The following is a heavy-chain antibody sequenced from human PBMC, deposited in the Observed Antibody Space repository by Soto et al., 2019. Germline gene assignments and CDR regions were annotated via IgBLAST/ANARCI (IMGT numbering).Heavy chain of an antibody. CDR3: ASGWHYFAH. J-gene: IGHJ4*02. Sequence: GGSLRLACGASGFTVSDNYISWIRQAPGKGLEWVSVIYSDGGTNYADSVKGRFTISRDNPKNTLYLQMNSLRADDTAVYFCASGWHYFAHWGQGALVTVSS. D-gene: IGHD6-19*01. CDR1: GFTVSDNY. V-gene: IGHV3-66*01. CDR2: IYSDGGT.